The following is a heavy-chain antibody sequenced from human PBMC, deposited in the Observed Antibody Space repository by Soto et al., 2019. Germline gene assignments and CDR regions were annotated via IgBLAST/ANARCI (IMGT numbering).Heavy chain of an antibody. D-gene: IGHD2-2*01. CDR1: GFIFSNYA. CDR3: ATDLNPNPVDIVVSSYFDL. Sequence: EVQVLESGGGLVQPGGSLRLSCEASGFIFSNYAMTWVRQAPGKGLEWVATITGSGGRTSYTDSVKGRFTISRDNSNSKNSLYLQMNSLGAEDTAIYYCATDLNPNPVDIVVSSYFDLWGQGTLVTVSS. CDR2: ITGSGGRT. V-gene: IGHV3-23*01. J-gene: IGHJ4*02.